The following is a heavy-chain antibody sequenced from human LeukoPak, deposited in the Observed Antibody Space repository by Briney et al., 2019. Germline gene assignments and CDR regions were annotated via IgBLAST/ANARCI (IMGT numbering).Heavy chain of an antibody. CDR2: IKSKTDGGTT. D-gene: IGHD4-17*01. J-gene: IGHJ4*02. V-gene: IGHV3-15*01. CDR1: GFTFNIAW. Sequence: GGSLRLSCAVSGFTFNIAWMSWVRQAPGKGLEWVGRIKSKTDGGTTDNAAPVKGRFTISRDDSKNTLYLQMNSLKTEDTAVYYCTTRGTTVTTRFDYWGQGTLVTVSS. CDR3: TTRGTTVTTRFDY.